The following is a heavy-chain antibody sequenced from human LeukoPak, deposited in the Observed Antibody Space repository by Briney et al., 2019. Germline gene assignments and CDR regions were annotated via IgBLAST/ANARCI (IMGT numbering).Heavy chain of an antibody. D-gene: IGHD2-15*01. CDR3: ARGLGYCSGGACSV. CDR2: INTDGSST. Sequence: GGSLGLSCAASGFTFSSFWMHWVRQAPGKGLVWVSRINTDGSSTNYADSVKGRFTISRDNAKNTLFLQMNSLRADDTAVYYCARGLGYCSGGACSVWGQGTLVTVSS. J-gene: IGHJ4*02. CDR1: GFTFSSFW. V-gene: IGHV3-74*01.